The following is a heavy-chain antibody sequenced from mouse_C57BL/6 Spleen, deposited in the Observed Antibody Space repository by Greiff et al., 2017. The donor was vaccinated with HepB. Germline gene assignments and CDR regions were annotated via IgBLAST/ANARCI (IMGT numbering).Heavy chain of an antibody. CDR3: TSGANWEHY. CDR1: GYTFTDYE. J-gene: IGHJ2*01. V-gene: IGHV1-15*01. Sequence: VQLQQSGAELVRPGASVTLSCKASGYTFTDYEMHWVKQTPVHGLEWIGAIDPETGGTAYNQKFKGKAILTADKSSSTAYMELRSLTSEDSAVYYCTSGANWEHYWGHSTTLTVSS. D-gene: IGHD4-1*01. CDR2: IDPETGGT.